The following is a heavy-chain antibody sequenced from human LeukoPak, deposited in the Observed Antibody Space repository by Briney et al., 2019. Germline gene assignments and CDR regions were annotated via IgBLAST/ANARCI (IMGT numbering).Heavy chain of an antibody. V-gene: IGHV1-2*06. D-gene: IGHD5-12*01. Sequence: ASVKVSCKASGYTFTGYDMHWVRQAPGQGREWMGRINPNSGGKNYAQKFQGRVTMTRDTSISTAYMELSRLRSDDTAVYYCARDAGYSGHDFDYWGQGTLVTVSS. CDR1: GYTFTGYD. CDR2: INPNSGGK. J-gene: IGHJ4*02. CDR3: ARDAGYSGHDFDY.